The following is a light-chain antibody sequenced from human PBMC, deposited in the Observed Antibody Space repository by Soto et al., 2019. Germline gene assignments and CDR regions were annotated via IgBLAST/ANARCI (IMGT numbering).Light chain of an antibody. CDR2: GNS. CDR3: QSYDSSLSNSVI. J-gene: IGLJ2*01. Sequence: QAVVTQPPSVSGAPGQRVTISCTGSSSNIGAGYDVHWYRQLPGSAPQLLIHGNSNRPSGVPDRFSGSKSGPSASLAITGLKAEDEADYYCQSYDSSLSNSVIFGGGTKLTVL. V-gene: IGLV1-40*01. CDR1: SSNIGAGYD.